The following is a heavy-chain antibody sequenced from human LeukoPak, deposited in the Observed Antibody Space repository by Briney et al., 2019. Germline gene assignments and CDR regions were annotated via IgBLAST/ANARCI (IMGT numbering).Heavy chain of an antibody. CDR1: GGSFSGYY. J-gene: IGHJ6*02. Sequence: PSETLSLTCAVYGGSFSGYYWSWIRQPPGKGLEWIGEINHSGSTNYNPSLKSRVTISVDPSKTQFSLKLSSVTAADTAVYYCAKYRGRGSSWTHYYYYGMDVWGQGTTVTVSS. CDR2: INHSGST. V-gene: IGHV4-34*01. CDR3: AKYRGRGSSWTHYYYYGMDV. D-gene: IGHD6-13*01.